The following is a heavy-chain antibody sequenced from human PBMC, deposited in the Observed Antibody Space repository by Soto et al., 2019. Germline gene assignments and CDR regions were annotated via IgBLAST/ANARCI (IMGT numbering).Heavy chain of an antibody. Sequence: EVQFLESGGGLVQPGGSLRLSCAASGVTFSNYAMNWVRQAPGKGLEWVSGISHSGSSTYYADSVKGRFTISRDNSKNTLFLQMNSLTAEDTPVYYCAKGSCVHHGSEGGNWLDPWGQGTLVTVSS. CDR1: GVTFSNYA. CDR2: ISHSGSST. V-gene: IGHV3-23*01. D-gene: IGHD3-10*01. CDR3: AKGSCVHHGSEGGNWLDP. J-gene: IGHJ5*02.